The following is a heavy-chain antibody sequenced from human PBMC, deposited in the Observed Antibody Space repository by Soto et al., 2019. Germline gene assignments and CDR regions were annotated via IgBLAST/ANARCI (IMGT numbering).Heavy chain of an antibody. J-gene: IGHJ5*02. Sequence: QVQLQESGPGLVKPSETLSLTCTVSGGSISSYYWSWIRQPAGKGLEWIGRIYTSGSTNYNPSLKSRVTMSVDTSKNQFSLKLSSVTAADTAVYYCARRLWFGDSSWFDPWGQVSLVTASS. D-gene: IGHD3-10*01. CDR2: IYTSGST. V-gene: IGHV4-4*07. CDR1: GGSISSYY. CDR3: ARRLWFGDSSWFDP.